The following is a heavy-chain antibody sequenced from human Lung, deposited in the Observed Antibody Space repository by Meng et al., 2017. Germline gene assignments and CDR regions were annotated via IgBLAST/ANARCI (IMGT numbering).Heavy chain of an antibody. CDR3: ARGPTTMAHDFDY. Sequence: LHQSAPRLFPPSLPLPPSFVLSVVSFSHFSSSSLRHPPVKRLDWLGDIHQSGSTNYNPSLESRATISVDTSQNNLSLKLSSVTAADSAVYYCARGPTTMAHDFDYWGQGTLVTVSS. CDR1: VVSFSHFS. J-gene: IGHJ4*02. CDR2: IHQSGST. D-gene: IGHD4-11*01. V-gene: IGHV4-34*01.